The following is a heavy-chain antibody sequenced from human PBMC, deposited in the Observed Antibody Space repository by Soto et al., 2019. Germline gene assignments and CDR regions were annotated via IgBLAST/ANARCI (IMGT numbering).Heavy chain of an antibody. CDR1: GFTFSSNA. D-gene: IGHD5-12*01. V-gene: IGHV3-30-3*01. CDR3: ARFSGYVAAPFDY. Sequence: QVQLVESGGGVVQPGRSLRLSCAASGFTFSSNAMHWVRQAPGKGLEWVAVISYDGSNKYYADSVKGRFTISRDNSKNTLYLQMNSLRAEDTAVYYCARFSGYVAAPFDYWGQGTLVTVSS. J-gene: IGHJ4*02. CDR2: ISYDGSNK.